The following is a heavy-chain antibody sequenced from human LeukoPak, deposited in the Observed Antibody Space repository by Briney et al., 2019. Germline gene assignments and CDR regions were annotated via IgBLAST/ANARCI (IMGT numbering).Heavy chain of an antibody. CDR2: VNLKSGGT. V-gene: IGHV1-2*02. D-gene: IGHD3-22*01. CDR1: GYTFTGYS. Sequence: ASVKVSCKASGYTFTGYSIHWVRQAPGQGLEWMGWVNLKSGGTNYAQKFQARVTMTRETSISTAYMELGRLRSDDTAVYYCAREDSTGYSSLDCWGQGTLVTVSS. CDR3: AREDSTGYSSLDC. J-gene: IGHJ4*02.